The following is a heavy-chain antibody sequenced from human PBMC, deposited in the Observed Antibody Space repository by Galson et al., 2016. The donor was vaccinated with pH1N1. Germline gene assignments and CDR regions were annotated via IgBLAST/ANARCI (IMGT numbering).Heavy chain of an antibody. Sequence: CAISGDSVSSNSAAWNWIRQSPSRGLEWLGRTCYRSKWYNDYGVSVKSRITINPDTSKNQFSLQLNSVTPEDTAVYYCARSEYYYDSSGYRHDTFDNWGQGTTVTVSS. V-gene: IGHV6-1*01. CDR3: ARSEYYYDSSGYRHDTFDN. J-gene: IGHJ3*02. D-gene: IGHD3-22*01. CDR1: GDSVSSNSAA. CDR2: TCYRSKWYN.